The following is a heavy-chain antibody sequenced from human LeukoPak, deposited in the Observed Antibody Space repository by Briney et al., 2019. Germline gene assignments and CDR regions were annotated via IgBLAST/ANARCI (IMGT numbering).Heavy chain of an antibody. V-gene: IGHV3-23*01. CDR3: AKDLYYYGSGSHL. CDR2: ISGSGGST. Sequence: PGGSLRLSCAASGFTFSSYGMSWVRQAPGKGLEWVSAISGSGGSTYYADSVKGRFTISRDNSKNTLYLQMNSLRAEDTAVYYCAKDLYYYGSGSHLWGQGTLVTVSS. CDR1: GFTFSSYG. D-gene: IGHD3-10*01. J-gene: IGHJ5*02.